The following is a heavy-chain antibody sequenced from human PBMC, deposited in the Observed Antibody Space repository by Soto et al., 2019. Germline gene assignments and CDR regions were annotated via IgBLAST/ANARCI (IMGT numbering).Heavy chain of an antibody. J-gene: IGHJ5*02. CDR1: GYTFTRYG. CDR2: ISAYNGNT. CDR3: ARGLVATLQTLGFDP. Sequence: QVQLVQSGAEVKKPGASVKVSCKASGYTFTRYGISWVQHAPGQGLEWMGWISAYNGNTNYAQKLQGRVTMTTDTSTSTAYMELRSLRSDDTTVYYCARGLVATLQTLGFDPWGQGTLVTVSS. V-gene: IGHV1-18*01. D-gene: IGHD5-12*01.